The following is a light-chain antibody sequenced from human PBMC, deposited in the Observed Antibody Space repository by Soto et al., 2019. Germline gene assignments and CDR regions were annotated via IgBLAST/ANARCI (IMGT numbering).Light chain of an antibody. CDR1: SSYVGGYNY. CDR3: SSYTSSSFWV. Sequence: QSALTQPASVSGSPGQSITISCTGTSSYVGGYNYVSWYQQHPGKAPKLMIYDVSNRPSGVSNRFSGSKSGNTASLTISGLQAEDEADYYCSSYTSSSFWVFGGGTKVTVL. V-gene: IGLV2-14*01. J-gene: IGLJ3*02. CDR2: DVS.